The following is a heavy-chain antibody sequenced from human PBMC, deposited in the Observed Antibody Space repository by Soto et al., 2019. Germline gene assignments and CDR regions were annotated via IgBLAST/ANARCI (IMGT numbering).Heavy chain of an antibody. J-gene: IGHJ6*02. V-gene: IGHV3-7*03. Sequence: LRLSCAASGFTFSSYWMSWVRQAPGKGLEWVANIKQDGSEKYYVDSVKGRFTISRDNAKNSLYLQMNSLRAEDTAVYYCAREIVVVANFYYYYGMDVWGQGTTVTVSS. CDR2: IKQDGSEK. D-gene: IGHD2-15*01. CDR1: GFTFSSYW. CDR3: AREIVVVANFYYYYGMDV.